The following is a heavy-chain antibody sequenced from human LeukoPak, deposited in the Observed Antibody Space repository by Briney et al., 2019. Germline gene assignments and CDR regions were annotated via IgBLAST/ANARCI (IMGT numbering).Heavy chain of an antibody. V-gene: IGHV3-30-3*01. CDR1: GFTFSSYA. D-gene: IGHD2-2*01. CDR3: GGPAAGTNWFDP. Sequence: GGSLRLSCAASGFTFSSYAMHWVRLAPGKGLEWVAVISYDGSNKYYADSVKGRFTISRDNSKNTLYLQMNSLRAEDTAEYYCGGPAAGTNWFDPWGQGTLVTVSS. J-gene: IGHJ5*02. CDR2: ISYDGSNK.